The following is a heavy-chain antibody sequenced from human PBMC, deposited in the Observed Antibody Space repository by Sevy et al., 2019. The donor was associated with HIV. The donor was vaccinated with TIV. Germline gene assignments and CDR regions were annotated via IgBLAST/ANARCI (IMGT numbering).Heavy chain of an antibody. Sequence: GGSLRLSCAASGFTFSSYGMHWVRQAPGKGLEWVAVISYDGSNKYYADSVKGRFTISRDNSKNTLYLQMNSLRAEDNAAYYCAGGSYCSGGSCLDFWGQGTLVTVSS. CDR2: ISYDGSNK. V-gene: IGHV3-30*03. J-gene: IGHJ4*02. CDR1: GFTFSSYG. D-gene: IGHD2-15*01. CDR3: AGGSYCSGGSCLDF.